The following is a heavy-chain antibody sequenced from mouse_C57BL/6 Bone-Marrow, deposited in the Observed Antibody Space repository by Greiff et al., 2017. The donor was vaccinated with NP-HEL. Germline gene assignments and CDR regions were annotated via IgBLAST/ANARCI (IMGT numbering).Heavy chain of an antibody. CDR3: AGDYDGYWHFDV. CDR1: GFPITSGYY. J-gene: IGHJ1*03. Sequence: VKLMESGPGLVKPSQSLFLTCSITGFPITSGYYWIWIRQSPGKPLEWMGYITHSGETFYNPSLQSPISITRETSKNQFFLQLNSVTTEDTAMYYCAGDYDGYWHFDVWGTGTTVTVSS. CDR2: ITHSGET. V-gene: IGHV12-3*01. D-gene: IGHD2-3*01.